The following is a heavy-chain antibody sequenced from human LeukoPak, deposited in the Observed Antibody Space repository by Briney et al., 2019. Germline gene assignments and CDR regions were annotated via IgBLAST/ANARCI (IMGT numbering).Heavy chain of an antibody. CDR3: ARDLDYSDRTGYYYPRYYYMDV. J-gene: IGHJ6*03. V-gene: IGHV1-2*02. Sequence: GASVKVSCKASGYTFTDYFMHWVRQAPGQGLEWMGWINPNNGVTKYAQNLQGRVTMTRDTSINTAYMELSRLRSDDTAVYYCARDLDYSDRTGYYYPRYYYMDVWGKGTTVTISS. CDR1: GYTFTDYF. CDR2: INPNNGVT. D-gene: IGHD3-22*01.